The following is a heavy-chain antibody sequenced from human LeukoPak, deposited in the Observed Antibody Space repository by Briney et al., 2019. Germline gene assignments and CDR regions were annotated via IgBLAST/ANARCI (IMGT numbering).Heavy chain of an antibody. Sequence: GGSLRPSCAASGFTFSSYAMSWVRQAPGKGLEWVSTLSGSGASSSYADSVKGRFTISRDNSKNTLYLQMNSLRAEDTAVYYCARMKDGQIWFRELFDYYYYGMDVWGQGTTVTVSS. CDR3: ARMKDGQIWFRELFDYYYYGMDV. CDR2: LSGSGASS. J-gene: IGHJ6*02. CDR1: GFTFSSYA. D-gene: IGHD3-10*01. V-gene: IGHV3-23*01.